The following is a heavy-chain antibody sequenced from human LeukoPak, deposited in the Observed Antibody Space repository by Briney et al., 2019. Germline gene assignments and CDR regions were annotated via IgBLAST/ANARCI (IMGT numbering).Heavy chain of an antibody. V-gene: IGHV3-23*01. CDR3: AKIRAVDSSGYYKYYFDY. D-gene: IGHD3-22*01. J-gene: IGHJ4*02. CDR2: ISGSGRDT. Sequence: PGGSLRLSCAASGFTFSDYYMSWIRQAPGKGLEWVSAISGSGRDTYYADSVKGRFTISRDNTKNTLYLQMNSLRAEDTAVYYCAKIRAVDSSGYYKYYFDYWGQGTLVTVSS. CDR1: GFTFSDYY.